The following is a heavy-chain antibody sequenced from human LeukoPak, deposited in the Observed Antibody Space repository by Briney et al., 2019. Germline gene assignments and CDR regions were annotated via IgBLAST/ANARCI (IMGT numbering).Heavy chain of an antibody. CDR1: GGSFSSYY. J-gene: IGHJ4*03. D-gene: IGHD5-24*01. Sequence: SETLSLTCAVYGGSFSSYYWSWIRQSPGKGLEWIAEIDHRGDTNYNPSVKSRVTISVDTSKNQFSLKVRSLSAADTAVYYCARGATISETGYFYFWGQGTLVTVSP. V-gene: IGHV4-34*01. CDR2: IDHRGDT. CDR3: ARGATISETGYFYF.